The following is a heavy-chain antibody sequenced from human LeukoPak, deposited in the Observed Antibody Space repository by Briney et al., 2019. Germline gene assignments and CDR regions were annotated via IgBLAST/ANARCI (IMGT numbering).Heavy chain of an antibody. V-gene: IGHV3-23*01. D-gene: IGHD3-16*01. CDR2: ISSGGFT. CDR1: GFTFSNDA. CDR3: AKDYIRRAWD. J-gene: IGHJ4*02. Sequence: GGSLRLYCAASGFTFSNDAMRWVRQAPGKGLEWVSAISSGGFTFYADSVQGRFTISRDNSKNTLYLHMNSLRGEDTAVYYCAKDYIRRAWDWGQGTLVTVSS.